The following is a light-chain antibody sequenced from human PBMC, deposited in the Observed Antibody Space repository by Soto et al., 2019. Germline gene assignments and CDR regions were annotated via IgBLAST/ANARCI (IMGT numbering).Light chain of an antibody. CDR1: QSLSNSQ. V-gene: IGKV3-20*01. CDR3: QQYGSSPPIT. CDR2: GAS. J-gene: IGKJ5*01. Sequence: ENVLTQSPSTLSLSPGETATLSCRASQSLSNSQIVWYQQKPGQAPRLLISGASSRATGIPVRFFGSGSGTDFTLTISRLEPEDFAVYYCQQYGSSPPITFGQGTRLEIK.